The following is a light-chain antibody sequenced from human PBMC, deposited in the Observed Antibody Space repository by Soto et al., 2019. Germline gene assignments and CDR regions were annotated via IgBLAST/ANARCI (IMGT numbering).Light chain of an antibody. J-gene: IGLJ2*01. V-gene: IGLV2-23*01. CDR2: AGS. CDR3: CSYAGSSTSVV. CDR1: SSDVGSYNL. Sequence: QAVVTQPASVSGSPGQSITISCTGTSSDVGSYNLVSWYQQHPGKAPKLMIYAGSKRPSGVSNRFSGSKSGNTASLTISGLQAEDEADYYCCSYAGSSTSVVFGGGTKLTVL.